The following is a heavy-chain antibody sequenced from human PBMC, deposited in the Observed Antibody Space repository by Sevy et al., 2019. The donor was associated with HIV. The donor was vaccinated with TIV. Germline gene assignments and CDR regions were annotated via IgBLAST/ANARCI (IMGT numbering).Heavy chain of an antibody. CDR3: ARHRVASIAARFYYYYYYMDV. Sequence: SETLSLTCTVSGGSISSSSYYWGWIRQPPGKGLEWIGSIYYSGSTYYNPSLKSRVTISVDTSKNQFSLKLSSVTAAETAVYYCARHRVASIAARFYYYYYYMDVWGKGTTVTVSS. J-gene: IGHJ6*03. D-gene: IGHD6-6*01. CDR1: GGSISSSSYY. V-gene: IGHV4-39*01. CDR2: IYYSGST.